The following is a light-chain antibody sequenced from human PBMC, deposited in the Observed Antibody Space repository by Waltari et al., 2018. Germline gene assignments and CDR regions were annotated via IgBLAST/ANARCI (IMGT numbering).Light chain of an antibody. CDR3: ASFVGTNNFRV. J-gene: IGLJ2*01. V-gene: IGLV2-8*01. Sequence: QSALTQPPSASGSPGQSVTISCTGTSSDIGSYNFVSWYQHHPGKAPKLIIYEVTTRPSGVPARFSGSKSGNPASLTVSGLQAEDEADYYCASFVGTNNFRVFGGGTRVTVL. CDR1: SSDIGSYNF. CDR2: EVT.